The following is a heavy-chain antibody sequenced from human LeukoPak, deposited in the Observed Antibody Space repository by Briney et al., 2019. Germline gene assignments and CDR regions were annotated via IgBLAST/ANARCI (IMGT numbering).Heavy chain of an antibody. V-gene: IGHV3-21*01. CDR3: ARRGYCSSTSCYNRIYYGMDV. J-gene: IGHJ6*02. CDR2: ISSSSSYI. D-gene: IGHD2-2*01. CDR1: GFTFSSYS. Sequence: GGSLRLSCAASGFTFSSYSMNWVRQAPGKGLEWVSSISSSSSYIYCADSVKGRFTISRDNAKNSLYLQMNSLRAEDTAVYYCARRGYCSSTSCYNRIYYGMDVWGQGTTVTVSS.